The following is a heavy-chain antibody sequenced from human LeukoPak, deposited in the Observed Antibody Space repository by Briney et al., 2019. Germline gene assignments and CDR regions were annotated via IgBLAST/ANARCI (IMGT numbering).Heavy chain of an antibody. CDR1: GYTFTSYG. CDR2: ISAYNGNT. V-gene: IGHV1-18*01. J-gene: IGHJ4*02. D-gene: IGHD3-22*01. Sequence: ASVKVSCKASGYTFTSYGISWVRQAPGQGLEWMGWISAYNGNTNYAQKLQGRVTMTTDTSTSTAYMELRSLRSDTAVYYCARESHYYDSSGYQGMDYWGQGTLVTVSS. CDR3: ARESHYYDSSGYQGMDY.